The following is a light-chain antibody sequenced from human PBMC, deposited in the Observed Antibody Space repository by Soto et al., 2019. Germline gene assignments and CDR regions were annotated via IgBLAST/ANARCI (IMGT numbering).Light chain of an antibody. J-gene: IGLJ7*01. CDR3: QSYDSSLSGWV. Sequence: QSALTQPPSVSGAPGQRVTISCTKSSSNIGAGYDVHWYQQLPGTAPKLLIYGNSNRPSGVPDRFSGSKSGTSASLAITGLQAEDEADYYCQSYDSSLSGWVFGGGTQLTVL. V-gene: IGLV1-40*01. CDR2: GNS. CDR1: SSNIGAGYD.